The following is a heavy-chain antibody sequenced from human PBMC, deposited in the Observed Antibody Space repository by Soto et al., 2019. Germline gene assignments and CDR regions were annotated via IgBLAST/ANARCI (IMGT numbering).Heavy chain of an antibody. CDR2: IYYSGST. CDR3: ASGIPDPSGYVDN. V-gene: IGHV4-30-4*01. CDR1: GGSISSGDYY. J-gene: IGHJ4*02. D-gene: IGHD5-12*01. Sequence: SETLSLTCTVSGGSISSGDYYWSWIRQPPGKGLEWIGYIYYSGSTYYNPSLKSRVTISVDTSKNQFSLKLSSVTAADTAVYYCASGIPDPSGYVDNWGQGTLVTVSS.